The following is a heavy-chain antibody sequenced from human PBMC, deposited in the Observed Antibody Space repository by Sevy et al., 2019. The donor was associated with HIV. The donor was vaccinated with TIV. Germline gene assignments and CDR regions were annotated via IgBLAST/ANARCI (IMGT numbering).Heavy chain of an antibody. Sequence: GGSLRLSCAASGFMLSNYWMSWVRQAPGKGLEWVANIKQDGSEKYYVDSVKGRFSISRDNAKKSLYLQMNSLRAEDTAVYYCAVDVVVNDVAFDYWGQGTLVTVSS. D-gene: IGHD2-15*01. V-gene: IGHV3-7*01. CDR2: IKQDGSEK. J-gene: IGHJ4*02. CDR3: AVDVVVNDVAFDY. CDR1: GFMLSNYW.